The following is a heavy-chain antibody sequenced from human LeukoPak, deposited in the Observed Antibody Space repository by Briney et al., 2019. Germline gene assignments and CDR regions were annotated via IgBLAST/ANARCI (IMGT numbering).Heavy chain of an antibody. J-gene: IGHJ4*02. D-gene: IGHD1-26*01. CDR1: GYTLTKLS. CDR2: FSPKTGGS. Sequence: ASVKVSCKVSGYTLTKLSMHWVRQAPGHGLEWMGWFSPKTGGSHFAQKFRGRVAMTTDTSISTAYLELSSLRSDDTSVYYCVRDSGGSYYYPSDYWGQGTLVTVSS. V-gene: IGHV1-2*02. CDR3: VRDSGGSYYYPSDY.